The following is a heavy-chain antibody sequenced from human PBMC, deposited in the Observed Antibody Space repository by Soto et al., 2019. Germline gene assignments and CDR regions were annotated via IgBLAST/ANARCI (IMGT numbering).Heavy chain of an antibody. CDR3: ATPCRYCSGGSCYSWCY. Sequence: ASVKVSCKVSGYTLTELSMHWVRQAPRKGLEWMGGFDPEDGETIYAQKFQGRVTMTEDTSTDTAYMELSSLRSEDTAVYYCATPCRYCSGGSCYSWCYWGQGTLVTVSS. CDR1: GYTLTELS. CDR2: FDPEDGET. D-gene: IGHD2-15*01. J-gene: IGHJ4*02. V-gene: IGHV1-24*01.